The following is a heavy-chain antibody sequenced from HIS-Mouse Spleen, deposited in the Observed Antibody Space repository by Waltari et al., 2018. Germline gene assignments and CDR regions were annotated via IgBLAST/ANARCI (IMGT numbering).Heavy chain of an antibody. V-gene: IGHV4-34*01. J-gene: IGHJ3*02. CDR3: ARLYGGNSDAFDI. CDR2: INHSGST. CDR1: GGSFSGYY. Sequence: QVQLQQWGAGLLKPSETLSLTCAVYGGSFSGYYWSWIRQPPGKGLEWIGEINHSGSTNYKPALKSRVTISVDTSKNQFSLKLSSVTAADTAVYYCARLYGGNSDAFDIWGQGTMVTVSS. D-gene: IGHD2-21*02.